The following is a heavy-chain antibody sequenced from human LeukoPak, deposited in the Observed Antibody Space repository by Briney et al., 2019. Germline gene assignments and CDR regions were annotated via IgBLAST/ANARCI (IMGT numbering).Heavy chain of an antibody. Sequence: GGSLRLSCAASGFTYSTYAMSWVRQAPGKGLEWVSTISDSGANTYYADSVRGRFTISRDNSKNTLYLQKNSLRADDTAIYYCAKSMTLQWRGFFDLWGRGTHVTVSS. J-gene: IGHJ2*01. CDR1: GFTYSTYA. CDR2: ISDSGANT. CDR3: AKSMTLQWRGFFDL. V-gene: IGHV3-23*01. D-gene: IGHD6-19*01.